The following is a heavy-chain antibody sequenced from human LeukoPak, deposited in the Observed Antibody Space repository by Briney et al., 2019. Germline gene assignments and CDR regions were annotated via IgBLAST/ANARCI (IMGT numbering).Heavy chain of an antibody. J-gene: IGHJ6*04. CDR3: ALSSYYDILTGYYPFYYGMDV. CDR1: GFTFSSYS. CDR2: ISSSSSYI. D-gene: IGHD3-9*01. V-gene: IGHV3-21*01. Sequence: GGSLRLSCAASGFTFSSYSMNWVRQAPGKGLEWVSSISSSSSYIYYADSVKGRFTIPRDNAKNSLYLQMNSLRAEDTAAYYCALSSYYDILTGYYPFYYGMDVWGKGTTVTVSS.